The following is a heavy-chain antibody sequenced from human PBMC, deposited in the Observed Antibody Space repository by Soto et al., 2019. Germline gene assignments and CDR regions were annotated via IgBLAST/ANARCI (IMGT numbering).Heavy chain of an antibody. J-gene: IGHJ6*02. Sequence: GGSLRLSCAASGFTFSNAWMNWVRQAPGKGLEWVGRIKSKTDGGTTDYAAPVKGRFTISRDDSKNTLYLQMNSLKTEDTAVYYCTTDRGSHRSYGMDVWGQGTTVTVSS. CDR2: IKSKTDGGTT. CDR3: TTDRGSHRSYGMDV. CDR1: GFTFSNAW. D-gene: IGHD1-26*01. V-gene: IGHV3-15*07.